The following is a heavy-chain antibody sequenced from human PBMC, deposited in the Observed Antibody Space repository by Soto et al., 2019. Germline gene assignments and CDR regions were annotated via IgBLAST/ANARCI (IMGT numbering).Heavy chain of an antibody. CDR2: ISHDGSNK. D-gene: IGHD6-19*01. Sequence: QVQLVESGGGVVQPGRSLRLSCAASGFSFSSCAMHWVRQAPGKGLEWVAVISHDGSNKYYADSVKGRFTISRDNSKNTLYLQRNSLRPEDTAVYYCARVSIAVAGIAYYFDYWGQGTLVTVSS. V-gene: IGHV3-30-3*01. CDR3: ARVSIAVAGIAYYFDY. J-gene: IGHJ4*02. CDR1: GFSFSSCA.